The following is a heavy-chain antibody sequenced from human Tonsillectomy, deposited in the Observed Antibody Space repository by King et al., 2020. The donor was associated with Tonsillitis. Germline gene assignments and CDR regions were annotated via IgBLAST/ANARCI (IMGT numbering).Heavy chain of an antibody. J-gene: IGHJ5*02. D-gene: IGHD3-10*01. CDR1: GVSISSYY. Sequence: QLQESGPGLVKPSETLSLTCTVSGVSISSYYWGWIRQPPGKGLEWIGYIYYIGSTNYTPSLKSRVTISADTSKKQLSLKLSSVTAADTAVYYCAREVYGSGSAGRFDPWGQGTLVTVSS. CDR3: AREVYGSGSAGRFDP. CDR2: IYYIGST. V-gene: IGHV4-59*01.